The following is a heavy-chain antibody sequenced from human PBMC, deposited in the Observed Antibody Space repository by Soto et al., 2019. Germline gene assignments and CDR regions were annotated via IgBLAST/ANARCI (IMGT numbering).Heavy chain of an antibody. J-gene: IGHJ6*03. Sequence: PGGSLRLSCAASGFTFSSYGMHWVRQAPGKGLEWVAVIWYDGSNKYYADSVKGRFTISRDNSKNTLYLQMNSLRAEDTAVYYCARGLEVYSGYASDYYYMDVWGKGTTVTVSS. V-gene: IGHV3-33*01. CDR1: GFTFSSYG. CDR2: IWYDGSNK. CDR3: ARGLEVYSGYASDYYYMDV. D-gene: IGHD5-12*01.